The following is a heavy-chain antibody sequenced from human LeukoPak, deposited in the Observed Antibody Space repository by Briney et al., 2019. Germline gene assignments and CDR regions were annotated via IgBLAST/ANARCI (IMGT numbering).Heavy chain of an antibody. D-gene: IGHD2-2*02. CDR1: GGSFSGYY. CDR2: INHSGST. CDR3: ARGRGGIVPAAISHYYYYMDV. J-gene: IGHJ6*03. Sequence: SETLSLTCAVYGGSFSGYYWSWIRQPPGKGLEWIGEINHSGSTNYNPSLKSRVTISVDTSKNQFPLKLSSVTAADTAVYYCARGRGGIVPAAISHYYYYMDVWGKGTTVTVSS. V-gene: IGHV4-34*01.